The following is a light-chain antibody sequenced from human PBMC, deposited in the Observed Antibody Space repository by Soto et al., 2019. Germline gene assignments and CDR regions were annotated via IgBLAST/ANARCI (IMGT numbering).Light chain of an antibody. CDR3: MQGTHWPYT. J-gene: IGKJ2*01. V-gene: IGKV2-30*01. CDR2: KVS. CDR1: QSLVYIDGNTY. Sequence: DAVLTQSPLSLPVTLGQPASISCKSSQSLVYIDGNTYLNWFHQRPGQSPRRLIYKVSNRDSGVPDRFSGSASGTDFTLKISRVEADDVGVYYCMQGTHWPYTFGQGTKLEIK.